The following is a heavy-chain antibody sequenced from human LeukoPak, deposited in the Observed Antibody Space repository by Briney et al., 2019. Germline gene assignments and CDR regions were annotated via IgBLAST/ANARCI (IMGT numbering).Heavy chain of an antibody. Sequence: PSETLSLTCTVSGASVSSGGYYWSWLRQPPGKGREWIGYIYYSGSTNYNPSLKSRVTISVDTSKNQFSLKVSSVTAADTAVYYCARRGGSGRSFDYWGQGTLVTVSS. J-gene: IGHJ4*02. CDR1: GASVSSGGYY. D-gene: IGHD3-10*01. V-gene: IGHV4-61*08. CDR3: ARRGGSGRSFDY. CDR2: IYYSGST.